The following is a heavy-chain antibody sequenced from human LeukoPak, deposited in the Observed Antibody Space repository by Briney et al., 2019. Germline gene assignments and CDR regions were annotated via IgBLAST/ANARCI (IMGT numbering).Heavy chain of an antibody. CDR2: ISYDGSNK. CDR3: ARDTVRGIVFYYFDY. V-gene: IGHV3-30*04. CDR1: GFTFSSYA. J-gene: IGHJ4*02. D-gene: IGHD3-10*01. Sequence: QAGRSLRLSCAASGFTFSSYAMHWVRQAPGKGLEWVAVISYDGSNKYYADSVKGRFTISRDNSKNTLYLQMNGLRAEDTAVYYCARDTVRGIVFYYFDYWGQGTLVTVSS.